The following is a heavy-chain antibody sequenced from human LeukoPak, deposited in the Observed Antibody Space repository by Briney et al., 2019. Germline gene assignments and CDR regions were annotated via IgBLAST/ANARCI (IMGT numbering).Heavy chain of an antibody. V-gene: IGHV3-13*01. CDR1: GSTFSSYD. CDR2: IGIRGDT. D-gene: IGHD6-19*01. Sequence: GGSLRLSCAASGSTFSSYDMHWVRQPTGKGLEWVSGIGIRGDTFYLGSVKGRFTISRESAKNSLYLQMNSLRDGDTAVYYCARSVPGGRGWTGSIEFWGQGTLVTVSS. J-gene: IGHJ4*02. CDR3: ARSVPGGRGWTGSIEF.